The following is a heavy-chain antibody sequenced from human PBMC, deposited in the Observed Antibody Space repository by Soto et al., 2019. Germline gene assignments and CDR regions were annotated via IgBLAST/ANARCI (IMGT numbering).Heavy chain of an antibody. J-gene: IGHJ6*02. D-gene: IGHD3-10*02. V-gene: IGHV3-74*01. CDR1: GFTFSSYW. Sequence: GGSLRLSCAASGFTFSSYWMHWVRQAPGKGLVWVSRINSDGSSTSYADSVKGRFTISRDNAKNTLYLQMNSLRAEDAAVYYCARALAYLRGEYYYYYYGMDVWGQGTTVTVSS. CDR2: INSDGSST. CDR3: ARALAYLRGEYYYYYYGMDV.